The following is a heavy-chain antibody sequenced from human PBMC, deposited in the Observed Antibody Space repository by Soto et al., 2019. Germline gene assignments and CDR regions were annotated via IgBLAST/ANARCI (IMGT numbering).Heavy chain of an antibody. Sequence: SETLSLTCTVSVGSISSYYWSWIRQPPGKGLEWIGYIYYSGSTNYNPSLKSRVTISVDTSKNQFSLKLSSVTAADTAVYYCARGQVVAAQHWGQGTLVTVSS. CDR1: VGSISSYY. V-gene: IGHV4-59*08. CDR3: ARGQVVAAQH. D-gene: IGHD2-15*01. CDR2: IYYSGST. J-gene: IGHJ4*02.